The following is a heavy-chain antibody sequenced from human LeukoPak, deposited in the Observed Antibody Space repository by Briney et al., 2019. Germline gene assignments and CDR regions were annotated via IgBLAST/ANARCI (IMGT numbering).Heavy chain of an antibody. J-gene: IGHJ5*02. V-gene: IGHV1-8*02. CDR1: GYTFTSYY. D-gene: IGHD3-10*01. Sequence: GASVKVSCKASGYTFTSYYMHWVRQAPGQGLEWMGWMNPNSGNTGYAQKFQGRVTMTRNTSISTAYMELSSLRSEDTAVYYCCYGSGSSFDPWGQGTLVTVSS. CDR2: MNPNSGNT. CDR3: CYGSGSSFDP.